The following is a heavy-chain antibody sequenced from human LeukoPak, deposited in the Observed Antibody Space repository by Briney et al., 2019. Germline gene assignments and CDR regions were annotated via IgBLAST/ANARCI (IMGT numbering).Heavy chain of an antibody. J-gene: IGHJ3*02. Sequence: GGSLRLSCAASGFTFSSYSMNWVRQAPGKGLEWVSSISSSSSYIYYADSVKGRFTISRDNAKNSLYLQMNSLRAEDTAVYYCIVEIVGALPRAFDIWGQGTMVTVSS. V-gene: IGHV3-21*01. D-gene: IGHD1-26*01. CDR1: GFTFSSYS. CDR3: IVEIVGALPRAFDI. CDR2: ISSSSSYI.